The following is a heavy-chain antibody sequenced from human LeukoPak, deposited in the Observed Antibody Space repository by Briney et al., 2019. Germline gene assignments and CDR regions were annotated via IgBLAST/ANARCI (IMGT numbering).Heavy chain of an antibody. J-gene: IGHJ5*02. D-gene: IGHD3-10*02. CDR3: ARNFFGLGSGSYYNNWFDP. Sequence: SVKVSCKASGGTFSSYAISWVRQAPGQGLEWMGGIIPIFGTANYAQKFQGRVTITADESTSTAYMELSRLRSDDTAVYYCARNFFGLGSGSYYNNWFDPWGQGTLVTVSS. CDR2: IIPIFGTA. CDR1: GGTFSSYA. V-gene: IGHV1-69*01.